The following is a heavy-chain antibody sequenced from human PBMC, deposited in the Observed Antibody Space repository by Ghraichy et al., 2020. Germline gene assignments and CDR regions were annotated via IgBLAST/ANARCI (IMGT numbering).Heavy chain of an antibody. J-gene: IGHJ4*02. CDR3: ARDGSSGYNLQY. V-gene: IGHV4-4*02. CDR2: INHSGST. Sequence: ESLSLTCAVSGGSISSGKWWSWVRQPPGRGLEWIGQINHSGSTNYNPSLKSRVTISVDTSKNQFSLNLNSVTAADTAVYYCARDGSSGYNLQYWGQGTLVTVSS. CDR1: GGSISSGKW. D-gene: IGHD3-22*01.